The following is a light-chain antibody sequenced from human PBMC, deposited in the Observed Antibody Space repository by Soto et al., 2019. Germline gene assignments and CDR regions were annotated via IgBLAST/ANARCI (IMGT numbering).Light chain of an antibody. CDR1: QSISKF. V-gene: IGKV1-39*01. Sequence: DIQMTQSPPSLSASVGDRVTITCRASQSISKFLNWYQQKPGKAPKLLISVAYTLQSGVPSRFSGGGYGTDFTLNISSLQPEDFETYYCQQSYSTPETFGQGTKVDIK. J-gene: IGKJ1*01. CDR3: QQSYSTPET. CDR2: VAY.